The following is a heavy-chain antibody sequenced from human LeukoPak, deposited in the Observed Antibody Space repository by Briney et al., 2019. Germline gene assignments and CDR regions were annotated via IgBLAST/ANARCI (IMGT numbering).Heavy chain of an antibody. D-gene: IGHD6-19*01. V-gene: IGHV3-30*04. CDR1: GFTFSSSP. CDR2: MSDDGSIK. CDR3: ARSKRSGWTPFDY. Sequence: PGGSPRLSCAASGFTFSSSPMHWVRQAPDKGLEWVAVMSDDGSIKYYADSVRGRFTISRDDSKNTLFLQMDSLRGEDTALYFCARSKRSGWTPFDYWGQGTLVTVSS. J-gene: IGHJ4*02.